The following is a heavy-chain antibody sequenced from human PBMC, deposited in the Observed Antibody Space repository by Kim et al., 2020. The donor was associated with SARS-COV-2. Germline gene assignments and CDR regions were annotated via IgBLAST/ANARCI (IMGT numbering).Heavy chain of an antibody. J-gene: IGHJ4*02. CDR2: MSRPGGST. CDR3: VKGASLDY. CDR1: GFSFGTFA. Sequence: GGSLRLSCVASGFSFGTFAMSWVRQAPGKGLKWVSAMSRPGGSTYYADSVKGRFTVSRDSARNTLYLQMNSLRADDTAVYYCVKGASLDYLGPGTLVNVS. V-gene: IGHV3-23*01.